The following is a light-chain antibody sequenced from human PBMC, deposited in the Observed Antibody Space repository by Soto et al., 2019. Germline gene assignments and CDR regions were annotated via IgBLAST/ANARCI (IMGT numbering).Light chain of an antibody. V-gene: IGLV2-14*01. Sequence: QSALTQPASVSGSPGQSITISCTGTSSDVGGYNYVSWYQQHPGKAPKLMIYDVSNRPSGVSNRFSGSKSGNTASLTISGVQAEDEADYYCSSYTSSSTVVFGEGTKLTVL. CDR1: SSDVGGYNY. CDR3: SSYTSSSTVV. J-gene: IGLJ2*01. CDR2: DVS.